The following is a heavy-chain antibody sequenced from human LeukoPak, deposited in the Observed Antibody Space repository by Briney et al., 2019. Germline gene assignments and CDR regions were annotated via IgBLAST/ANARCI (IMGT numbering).Heavy chain of an antibody. J-gene: IGHJ3*01. D-gene: IGHD3-16*01. V-gene: IGHV3-23*01. CDR3: AKRGGDDGWGAFDV. CDR2: FGGSGGGDST. CDR1: GFTYRIYA. Sequence: GGSLRLSCAASGFTYRIYAMNWVRQAPGKGLEWVSTFGGSGGGDSTYYADSVKGRFTISRDNSKNTLYLQMNSLRADDTAVYYCAKRGGDDGWGAFDVWGQGTMVTVSS.